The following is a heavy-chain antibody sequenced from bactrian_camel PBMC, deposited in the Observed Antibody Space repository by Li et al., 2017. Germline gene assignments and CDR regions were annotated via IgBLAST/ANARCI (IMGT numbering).Heavy chain of an antibody. CDR1: GYTRELC. Sequence: VQLVESGGGSVQAGGSLRLSCAVSGYTRELCMGWFRQAPGKEREAVAGIETGGDIRYADSVKGRFTLSKDGAKATLFLQMNSLKPEDTAMYYCAADLTTWWKVCAPTRPDFGYWGQGTQVTVS. D-gene: IGHD7*01. J-gene: IGHJ6*01. V-gene: IGHV3S55*01. CDR2: IETGGDI. CDR3: AADLTTWWKVCAPTRPDFGY.